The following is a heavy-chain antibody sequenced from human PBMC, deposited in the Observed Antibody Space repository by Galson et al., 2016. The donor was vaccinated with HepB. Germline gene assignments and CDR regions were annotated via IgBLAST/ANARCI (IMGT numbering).Heavy chain of an antibody. CDR2: ISSGSSTI. CDR3: ARGWYSNSSPCFDY. V-gene: IGHV3-48*02. CDR1: GFTFSTYS. Sequence: SLRLSCAASGFTFSTYSMNWVRQAPGKGLEWASYISSGSSTIYYADSVKGRFTTSRDNAKNSLYLQMNSLRDVDTAVYYCARGWYSNSSPCFDYWGQGTLVTVSS. D-gene: IGHD6-6*01. J-gene: IGHJ4*02.